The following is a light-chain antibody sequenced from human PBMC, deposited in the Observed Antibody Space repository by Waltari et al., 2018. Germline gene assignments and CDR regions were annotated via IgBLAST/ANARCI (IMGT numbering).Light chain of an antibody. V-gene: IGKV3-20*01. Sequence: EIVLPQPPGTCPWLPGEGPTFSCRASQSVRGTLAWYQQKPGQPPRLLIYAASIRATGIPDRFSGSGSGTDFTLTISRLEPEDFAVYYCQHYVRLPVTFGQGTKVEIK. CDR2: AAS. J-gene: IGKJ1*01. CDR1: QSVRGT. CDR3: QHYVRLPVT.